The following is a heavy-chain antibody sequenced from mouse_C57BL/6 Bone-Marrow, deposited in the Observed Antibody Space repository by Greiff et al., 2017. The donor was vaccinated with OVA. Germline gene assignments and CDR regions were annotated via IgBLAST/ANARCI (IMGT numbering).Heavy chain of an antibody. Sequence: EVQLQQSGGGLVKPGGSLKLSCAASGFTFSDYGMHWVRQAPEKGLEWVAYISSGSSTIYYADTVKGRFTISRDNAKNTLFLQMTSLRSEDTAMYYCARRRATGFDYWGQGTTLTVSS. J-gene: IGHJ2*01. CDR2: ISSGSSTI. V-gene: IGHV5-17*01. D-gene: IGHD3-3*01. CDR3: ARRRATGFDY. CDR1: GFTFSDYG.